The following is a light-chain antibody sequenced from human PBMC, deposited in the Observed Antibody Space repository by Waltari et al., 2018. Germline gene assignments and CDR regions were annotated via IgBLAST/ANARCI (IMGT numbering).Light chain of an antibody. V-gene: IGLV3-1*01. J-gene: IGLJ3*02. CDR3: HAWDTNAGV. CDR1: KLGDKY. CDR2: QDN. Sequence: SYELTQPPSVSVSPEQTARVPCSGDKLGDKYACWYQHRPGQSPVLVIYQDNKRPSGIPERFSGSSSGNTATLTISGTQATDEADYYCHAWDTNAGVFGGGTKLTVL.